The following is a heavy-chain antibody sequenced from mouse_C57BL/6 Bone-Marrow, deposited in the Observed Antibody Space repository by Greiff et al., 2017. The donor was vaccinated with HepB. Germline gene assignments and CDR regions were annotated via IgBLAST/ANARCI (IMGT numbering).Heavy chain of an antibody. D-gene: IGHD1-1*01. CDR1: GFTFSDFY. J-gene: IGHJ1*03. CDR3: ARDVGSSLGYFDV. Sequence: EVKVVESGGGLVQSGRSLRLSCATSGFTFSDFYMEWVRQAPGKGLEWIAASRNKANDYTTEYSASVKGRFIVSRDTSQSILYLQMNALRAEDTAIYYCARDVGSSLGYFDVWGTGTTVTVSS. V-gene: IGHV7-1*01. CDR2: SRNKANDYTT.